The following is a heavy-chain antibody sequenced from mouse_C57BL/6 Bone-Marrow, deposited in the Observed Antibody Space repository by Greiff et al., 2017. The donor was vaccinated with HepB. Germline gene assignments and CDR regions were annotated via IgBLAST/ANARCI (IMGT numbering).Heavy chain of an antibody. D-gene: IGHD2-2*01. CDR2: INPGSGGT. Sequence: QVQLQQSGAELVRPGTSVKVSCKASGYAFTNYLIEWVKQRPGQGLEWIGVINPGSGGTNYNEKFKGKATLTADKSSSTAYMQLSSLTSEDSAVYFCARNSLGTRRLMDYWGQGTSVTVSS. V-gene: IGHV1-54*01. CDR3: ARNSLGTRRLMDY. CDR1: GYAFTNYL. J-gene: IGHJ4*01.